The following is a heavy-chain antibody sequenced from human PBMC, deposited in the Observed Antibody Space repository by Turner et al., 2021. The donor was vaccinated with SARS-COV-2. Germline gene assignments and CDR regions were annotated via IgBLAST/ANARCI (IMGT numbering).Heavy chain of an antibody. CDR2: MSYDGNNK. CDR1: GFNFVSYA. J-gene: IGHJ6*02. CDR3: ARDLKAITMIVVDDYYYYYGMDV. Sequence: QVQLVESGGGVVQPGRSLRLSCAASGFNFVSYAMHWVRQAPGKGLEWVAVMSYDGNNKYYADSVKGRFTISRDNSKNTLYLQMNSLRAEDTSVYYCARDLKAITMIVVDDYYYYYGMDVWGQGTTVTVSS. D-gene: IGHD3-22*01. V-gene: IGHV3-30-3*01.